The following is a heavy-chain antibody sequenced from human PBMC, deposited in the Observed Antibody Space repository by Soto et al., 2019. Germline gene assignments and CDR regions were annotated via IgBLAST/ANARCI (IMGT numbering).Heavy chain of an antibody. CDR3: ARAGCGGDCYSSHDGFDV. D-gene: IGHD2-21*02. CDR1: GFTVSNNY. J-gene: IGHJ3*01. Sequence: GGSLRLSCAASGFTVSNNYMSWVRQAPGKGLEWVSVIYSGGSTYYADSVEGRFTISRDNSKNTLYLQMNSLRAEDTAVYYCARAGCGGDCYSSHDGFDVWGQGTMVTVSS. V-gene: IGHV3-53*01. CDR2: IYSGGST.